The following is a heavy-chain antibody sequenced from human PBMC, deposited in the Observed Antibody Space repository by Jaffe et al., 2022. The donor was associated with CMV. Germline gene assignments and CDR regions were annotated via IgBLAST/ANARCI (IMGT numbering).Heavy chain of an antibody. CDR1: GFTFTNLW. V-gene: IGHV3-15*01. J-gene: IGHJ1*01. Sequence: EVQLVESGGGSVKTGGSLRLSCATSGFTFTNLWMSWVRQAPGKGLEWVGRIRNKIDGGTPDYAAPVNGRFTISRDDSKNTLDLQMNSLQTEDTAVYYCTTETGYGDPPYFQYWGQGTLVTVSS. CDR2: IRNKIDGGTP. CDR3: TTETGYGDPPYFQY. D-gene: IGHD4-17*01.